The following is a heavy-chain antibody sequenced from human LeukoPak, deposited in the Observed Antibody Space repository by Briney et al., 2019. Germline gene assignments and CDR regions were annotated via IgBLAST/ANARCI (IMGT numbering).Heavy chain of an antibody. J-gene: IGHJ4*02. CDR2: IIPLFGTA. Sequence: SVKVSCKASGGTFSRYTISWVRQAPGQGLEWMGGIIPLFGTANYAQKFQARVTITADKSTTTAYMELSSLRSEDTAVYYCASHGSGTYGSFDYWGQGTLVTVSS. V-gene: IGHV1-69*06. CDR1: GGTFSRYT. CDR3: ASHGSGTYGSFDY. D-gene: IGHD3-10*01.